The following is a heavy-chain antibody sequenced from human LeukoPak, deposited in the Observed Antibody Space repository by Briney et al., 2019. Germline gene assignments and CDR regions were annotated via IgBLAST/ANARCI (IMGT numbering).Heavy chain of an antibody. D-gene: IGHD3-3*01. Sequence: GRSLRLSCAASGFTFDDYAMHWVRQAPGKGLEWVSGISWNSGSIGYADSVKGRLTISRDNAKNSLYLQMNSLRAEDMALYYCARDFHVLRFLEWTPSAWGQGTLVTVSS. CDR2: ISWNSGSI. CDR3: ARDFHVLRFLEWTPSA. J-gene: IGHJ5*02. CDR1: GFTFDDYA. V-gene: IGHV3-9*03.